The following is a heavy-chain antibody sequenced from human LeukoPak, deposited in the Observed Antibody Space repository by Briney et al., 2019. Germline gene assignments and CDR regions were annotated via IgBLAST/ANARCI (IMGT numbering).Heavy chain of an antibody. CDR3: ARDPGYCDNTSCYAANFDY. V-gene: IGHV1-46*01. CDR1: GYTFTSYY. D-gene: IGHD2-2*01. J-gene: IGHJ4*02. Sequence: ASVKVSCKASGYTFTSYYMNWVRQAPGQGLEWMGIINPSGGSTRYAQKFQGRVTMTRDTSTSTVYMELSSLRSEDTAVYYCARDPGYCDNTSCYAANFDYWGQGTLVTVSS. CDR2: INPSGGST.